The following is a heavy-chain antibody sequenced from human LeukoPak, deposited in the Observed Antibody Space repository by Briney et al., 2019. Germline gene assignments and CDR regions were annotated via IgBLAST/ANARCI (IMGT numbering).Heavy chain of an antibody. CDR1: GFTFDDYG. V-gene: IGHV3-20*04. J-gene: IGHJ6*04. Sequence: GGSLRLSCAASGFTFDDYGMSWVRQAPGKGLEWVSGINWNGGSTGYADSVKGRFTISRDNARSSLYLQMNSLRAEDTAVYYCAREGSAAALDVWGKGTTVTVSS. D-gene: IGHD2-15*01. CDR2: INWNGGST. CDR3: AREGSAAALDV.